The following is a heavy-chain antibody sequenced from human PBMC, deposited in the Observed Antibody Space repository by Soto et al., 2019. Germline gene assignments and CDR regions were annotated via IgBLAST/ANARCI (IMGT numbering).Heavy chain of an antibody. V-gene: IGHV3-33*01. Sequence: QVQLVESGGGVVQPGRSLRLSCAASGFTFSSYGMHWVRQAPGKGLEWVAVIWYDGSNKYYADSVKGRFTISRDNSKNTLYLQMNSLRAEDTAVYYCARDIPTVTNYHNFDYWGQGTLVTVSS. J-gene: IGHJ4*02. CDR3: ARDIPTVTNYHNFDY. D-gene: IGHD4-17*01. CDR2: IWYDGSNK. CDR1: GFTFSSYG.